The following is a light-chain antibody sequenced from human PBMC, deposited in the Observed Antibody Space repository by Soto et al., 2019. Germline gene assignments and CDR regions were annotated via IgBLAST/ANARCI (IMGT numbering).Light chain of an antibody. CDR3: QQYGGSPYT. Sequence: EIVLTQSPGTLSLSPGERATLSCRASQSVRSNYLAWYQQKPGQAPRLLIYGASSRATGIPDRFSGTVSRTDFTLTISRLEPEDFAVYYCQQYGGSPYTFGQGTKLEIK. J-gene: IGKJ2*01. V-gene: IGKV3-20*01. CDR2: GAS. CDR1: QSVRSNY.